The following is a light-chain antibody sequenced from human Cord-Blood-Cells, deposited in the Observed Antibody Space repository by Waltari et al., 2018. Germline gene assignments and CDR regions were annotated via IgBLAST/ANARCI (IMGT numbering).Light chain of an antibody. J-gene: IGLJ2*01. CDR2: EVS. V-gene: IGLV2-23*02. CDR3: CSYAGSSTLV. CDR1: SSDVGSYNL. Sequence: QSALTQPASVSGSPGQSITISCTGTSSDVGSYNLVSWYQQHPGKAPKLMIYEVSKRPSGVSNRFSGSKSGNTGSLTISGLRAEDEADYYCCSYAGSSTLVFGGGTKLTGL.